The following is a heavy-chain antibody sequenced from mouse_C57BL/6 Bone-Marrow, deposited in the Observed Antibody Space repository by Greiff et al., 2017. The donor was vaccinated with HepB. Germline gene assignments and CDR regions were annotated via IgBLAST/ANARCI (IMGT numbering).Heavy chain of an antibody. CDR3: ARWGHWYFDV. J-gene: IGHJ1*03. CDR1: GYTFTDYY. V-gene: IGHV1-19*01. Sequence: AQLQQSGPVLVKPGASVKMSCKASGYTFTDYYMNWVKQSHGKSLEWIGVINPYNGGTSYNQKFKGKATLTVDKSSSTAYMEVNSLTSEDSAVYYCARWGHWYFDVWGTGTTVTVSS. CDR2: INPYNGGT.